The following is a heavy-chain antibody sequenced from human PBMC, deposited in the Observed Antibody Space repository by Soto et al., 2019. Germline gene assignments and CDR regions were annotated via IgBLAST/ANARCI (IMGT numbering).Heavy chain of an antibody. J-gene: IGHJ6*02. CDR3: ARDKSGYPYSYGMDV. Sequence: QVQLVQSGAEVKKPGASVKVSCKASGYTFTSYAMHWVRQAPGQRLEWMGWINAGNGNTKYSQKFQGRVTITRDTSASTAYMELSSLRSEDTALYYCARDKSGYPYSYGMDVWGQGTTVTVSS. V-gene: IGHV1-3*01. CDR1: GYTFTSYA. CDR2: INAGNGNT. D-gene: IGHD3-3*01.